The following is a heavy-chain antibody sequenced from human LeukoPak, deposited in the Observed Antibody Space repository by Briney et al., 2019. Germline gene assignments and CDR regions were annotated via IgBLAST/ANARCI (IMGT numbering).Heavy chain of an antibody. Sequence: GGSLRLSCAASGFTFSSYWMHWVRQAPGKGLVWVSRINSDGSSTSYADSVKGRFTISRDNAKNTLYLQMNSLRAEDTAVYYCAREIVTMVRGRRGDAFDIWGQGTMVTVSS. J-gene: IGHJ3*02. CDR1: GFTFSSYW. V-gene: IGHV3-74*01. CDR2: INSDGSST. D-gene: IGHD3-10*01. CDR3: AREIVTMVRGRRGDAFDI.